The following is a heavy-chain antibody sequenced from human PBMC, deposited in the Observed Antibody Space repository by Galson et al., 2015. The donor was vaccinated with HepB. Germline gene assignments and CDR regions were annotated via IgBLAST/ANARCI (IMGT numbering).Heavy chain of an antibody. CDR1: GFTFSSYG. J-gene: IGHJ4*02. V-gene: IGHV3-33*01. Sequence: SLRLSCAASGFTFSSYGMHWVRQPPGKGLEWVAVIWYDGSYEYYADSVKGRFTISRDNAKNSLYVQMNSLRAEDTAVYYCARDYDPAARPKWYLALWGQGTLVTVSS. CDR3: ARDYDPAARPKWYLAL. CDR2: IWYDGSYE. D-gene: IGHD4-23*01.